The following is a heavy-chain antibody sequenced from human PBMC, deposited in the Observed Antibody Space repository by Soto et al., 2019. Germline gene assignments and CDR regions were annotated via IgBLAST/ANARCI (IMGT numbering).Heavy chain of an antibody. J-gene: IGHJ3*02. CDR1: GYTFTSYG. V-gene: IGHV1-18*04. CDR2: ISAYNGNT. Sequence: ASVKVSCKASGYTFTSYGISWVRQAPGQGLEWMGWISAYNGNTNYAQKPQGRVTMTTDTSTSTAYMELRSLRSDDTAVYYCAREHITGTAFDIWGQGTMVTVSS. CDR3: AREHITGTAFDI. D-gene: IGHD1-20*01.